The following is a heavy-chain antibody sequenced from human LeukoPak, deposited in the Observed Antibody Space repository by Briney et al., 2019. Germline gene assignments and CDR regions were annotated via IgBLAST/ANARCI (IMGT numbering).Heavy chain of an antibody. CDR3: ARVERAAAGTFDY. Sequence: SETLSLTCTVSGGSISSSSYYWGWIRQPPGKGLEWIGSIYYSGSTYYNPSLKSRVTISVDTSKNQFSLKLSSVTAADTAVYYCARVERAAAGTFDYWGQGTLVTVSS. V-gene: IGHV4-39*07. CDR2: IYYSGST. D-gene: IGHD6-13*01. CDR1: GGSISSSSYY. J-gene: IGHJ4*02.